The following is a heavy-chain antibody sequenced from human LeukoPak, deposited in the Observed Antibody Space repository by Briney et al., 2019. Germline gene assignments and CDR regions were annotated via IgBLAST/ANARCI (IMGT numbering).Heavy chain of an antibody. V-gene: IGHV4-39*07. D-gene: IGHD6-6*01. CDR1: GGSISSSSYY. CDR3: ARGPPSRRYYYYYMDV. CDR2: INHSGST. Sequence: SETLFLTCTVSGGSISSSSYYWGWIRQPPGKGLEWIGEINHSGSTNYNPSLKSRVTISVDTSKNQFSLKLSSVTAADTAVYYCARGPPSRRYYYYYMDVWGKGTTVTVSS. J-gene: IGHJ6*03.